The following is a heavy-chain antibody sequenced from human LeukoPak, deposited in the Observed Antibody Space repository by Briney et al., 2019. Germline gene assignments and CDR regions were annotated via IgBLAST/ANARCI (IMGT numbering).Heavy chain of an antibody. CDR1: TFTVIDNY. CDR3: ARGAGVSHYYCYAMDI. D-gene: IGHD2-21*01. J-gene: IGHJ6*02. V-gene: IGHV3-66*02. CDR2: IYPGGST. Sequence: PGGSLRLSCAASTFTVIDNYMTWVRQAPGRGLEWVAAIYPGGSTYYSDSVMDRFTISRDKSKNTLYLQMNTLGAEDTAVYYCARGAGVSHYYCYAMDIWGQGTTVTVSS.